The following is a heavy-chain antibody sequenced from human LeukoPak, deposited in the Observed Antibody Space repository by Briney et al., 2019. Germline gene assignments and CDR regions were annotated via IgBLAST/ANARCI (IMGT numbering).Heavy chain of an antibody. V-gene: IGHV3-23*01. Sequence: GGSLRLSCVASGFTFSKFAVSWVRQAPGKGLEWVSSISASGGKTYDADSVKGRFTISRDNSKNTLYLQMSSLRAEDTAVYYCAKDREAGYSGYDYAVFDYWGQGTLVTVSS. CDR3: AKDREAGYSGYDYAVFDY. CDR1: GFTFSKFA. J-gene: IGHJ4*02. D-gene: IGHD5-12*01. CDR2: ISASGGKT.